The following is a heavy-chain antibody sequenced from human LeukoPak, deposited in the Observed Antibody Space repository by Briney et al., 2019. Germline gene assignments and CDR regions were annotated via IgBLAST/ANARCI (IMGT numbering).Heavy chain of an antibody. Sequence: GGSLRLSCAASQFTFNLHAVNWVRQAPGKGLDWVAVMSFDGSHIYYADSVKGLFTISRDNSNNTLFLQMNSLNADDTAVHYCARGGPYYYQYYYMDVWGKGTTVTVSS. J-gene: IGHJ6*03. D-gene: IGHD3-16*01. CDR2: MSFDGSHI. CDR1: QFTFNLHA. V-gene: IGHV3-30*01. CDR3: ARGGPYYYQYYYMDV.